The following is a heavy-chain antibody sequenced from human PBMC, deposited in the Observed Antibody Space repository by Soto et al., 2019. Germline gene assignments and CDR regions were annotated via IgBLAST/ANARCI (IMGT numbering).Heavy chain of an antibody. CDR2: ITISGNYI. Sequence: GALRLSCAASGFAFQTYTMEWLRQPPGKGLEWVSSITISGNYIYYADSVKGRFTISRDNGRNSVYLQMNSLRAEDTAVYYCAKVGVLTTNFRWFDLWGQGTLVTVSS. V-gene: IGHV3-21*01. CDR1: GFAFQTYT. D-gene: IGHD2-8*01. CDR3: AKVGVLTTNFRWFDL. J-gene: IGHJ5*02.